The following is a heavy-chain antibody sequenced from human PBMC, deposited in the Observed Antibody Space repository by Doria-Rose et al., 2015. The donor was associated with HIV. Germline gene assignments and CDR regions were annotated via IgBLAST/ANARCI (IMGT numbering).Heavy chain of an antibody. J-gene: IGHJ6*02. CDR2: ISAYNGNT. CDR3: ARDVRRMDV. Sequence: KKPGASVKVSCRASGYTFSTDAFSWVRQVPGQGLEWMGWISAYNGNTDYAQKLQGRVTMTTDTSTSTAYMELRSLRSDDTAVYYCARDVRRMDVWGQGTTVTVSS. V-gene: IGHV1-18*01. CDR1: GYTFSTDA.